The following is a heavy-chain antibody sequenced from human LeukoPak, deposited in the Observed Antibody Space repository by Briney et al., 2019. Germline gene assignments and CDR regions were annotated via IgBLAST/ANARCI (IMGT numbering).Heavy chain of an antibody. Sequence: ASVKVSCKVSGYTLTELSMHWVRQAPGKGLEWMGGFDPEDGETIYAQKFQGRVTMTEDTSTDTAYMELSSLRSEDTAVYYCATAGRAVAGYYFDYWGQGTLVTVSS. V-gene: IGHV1-24*01. CDR1: GYTLTELS. CDR2: FDPEDGET. D-gene: IGHD6-19*01. J-gene: IGHJ4*02. CDR3: ATAGRAVAGYYFDY.